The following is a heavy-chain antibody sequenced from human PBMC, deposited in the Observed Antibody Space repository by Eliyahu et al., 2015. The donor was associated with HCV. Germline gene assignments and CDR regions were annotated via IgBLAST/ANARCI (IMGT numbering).Heavy chain of an antibody. J-gene: IGHJ5*02. D-gene: IGHD6-19*01. CDR3: ASGGGGIAVTGTGGWFDP. Sequence: QVQLQESGPGLVKXSETLSLTCTVSXGXITTYCWXWIRQPPGKGLEWIGYIHYSGSTNHNPSLKSRVTLSVDTSKNQFSLNLTSVTAADTAMYYCASGGGGIAVTGTGGWFDPWGQGTLVTVFS. CDR2: IHYSGST. V-gene: IGHV4-59*01. CDR1: XGXITTYC.